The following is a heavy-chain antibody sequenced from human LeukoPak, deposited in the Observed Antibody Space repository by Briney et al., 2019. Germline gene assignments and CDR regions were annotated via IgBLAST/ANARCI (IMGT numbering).Heavy chain of an antibody. J-gene: IGHJ4*02. CDR1: GFTFSSNG. Sequence: GGSLRLSCVASGFTFSSNGMHWVRQAPGKGLEWVTFIQYDGSKEYYADSVKGRFTISRDNSKNTLYLEMNSLRAEDTAVYYCAKDIGSYYDYWGQGILVTVSS. V-gene: IGHV3-30*02. CDR2: IQYDGSKE. CDR3: AKDIGSYYDY. D-gene: IGHD3-10*01.